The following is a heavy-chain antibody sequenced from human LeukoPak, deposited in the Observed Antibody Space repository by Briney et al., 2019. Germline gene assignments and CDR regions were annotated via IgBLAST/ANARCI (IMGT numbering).Heavy chain of an antibody. Sequence: GGSLRLSCAASGFTFSSYGMSWVSQAPGKGLEWVSAISGSGGSTYYADSVKGRFTISRDNAKNSLYLQMNSLRAEDTAVYYCARELTVLRYFDWLYYFDYWGQGTLVTVSS. J-gene: IGHJ4*02. CDR3: ARELTVLRYFDWLYYFDY. CDR2: ISGSGGST. V-gene: IGHV3-23*01. CDR1: GFTFSSYG. D-gene: IGHD3-9*01.